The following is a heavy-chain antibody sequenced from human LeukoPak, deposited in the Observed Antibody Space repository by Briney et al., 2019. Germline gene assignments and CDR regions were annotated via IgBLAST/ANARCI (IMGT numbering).Heavy chain of an antibody. V-gene: IGHV4-34*01. D-gene: IGHD5-18*01. J-gene: IGHJ4*02. Sequence: SETLSLTCAVYGGSFSCYYWSWIRQPPGKGLGWIGEINHSGSTNYNPSLKSRVTISVDTSKNQFSLKLSSVTAADTAVYYCARADTAMVSRYFDYWGQGTLVTVSS. CDR2: INHSGST. CDR3: ARADTAMVSRYFDY. CDR1: GGSFSCYY.